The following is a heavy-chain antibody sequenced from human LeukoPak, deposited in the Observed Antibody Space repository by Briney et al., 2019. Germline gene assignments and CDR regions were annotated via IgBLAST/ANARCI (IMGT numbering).Heavy chain of an antibody. V-gene: IGHV3-23*01. Sequence: GGSLRLSCAASGFNFSTYAMSWVRQAPGKGLEWVSGINGGGDTTYYADSEKGRFTISRDNSKNTLYLQMNSLRAEDTAVYYCAKDLYRGSTVTTLGFDYWGQGTLVTVSS. CDR3: AKDLYRGSTVTTLGFDY. CDR1: GFNFSTYA. CDR2: INGGGDTT. D-gene: IGHD4-17*01. J-gene: IGHJ4*02.